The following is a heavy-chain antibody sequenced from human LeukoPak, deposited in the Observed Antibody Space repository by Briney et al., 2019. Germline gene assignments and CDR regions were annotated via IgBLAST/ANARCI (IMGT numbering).Heavy chain of an antibody. CDR1: GFTFNAYY. CDR2: INPNSGGT. D-gene: IGHD2-15*01. V-gene: IGHV1-2*02. J-gene: IGHJ4*02. Sequence: ASVKVSCKASGFTFNAYYIHWVRQAPGQGLEWMGWINPNSGGTNYAQKFQGRVTMTRDTSISTAYMELSRLRSDDTAVYYCARTLGVAAIDYWGQGTLVTVSS. CDR3: ARTLGVAAIDY.